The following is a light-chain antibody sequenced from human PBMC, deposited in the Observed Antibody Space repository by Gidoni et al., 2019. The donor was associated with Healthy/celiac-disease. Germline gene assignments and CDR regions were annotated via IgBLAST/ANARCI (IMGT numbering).Light chain of an antibody. CDR1: VLANKY. V-gene: IGLV3-27*01. J-gene: IGLJ3*02. Sequence: SYELTQPSSVSVSPGQTARITCSGDVLANKYARWFQQKPGQAPVLVLYKDSERHSGIPERFSGSSSGTTVTLTSSGAQVEDEADYDCYSGADNNWVFGGGTKLTVL. CDR3: YSGADNNWV. CDR2: KDS.